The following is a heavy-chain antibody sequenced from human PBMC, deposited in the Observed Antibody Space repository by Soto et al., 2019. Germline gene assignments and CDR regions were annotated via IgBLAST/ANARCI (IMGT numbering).Heavy chain of an antibody. CDR1: GGSISSSSYY. CDR3: ARLELQIDY. Sequence: SETLSLTCTVSGGSISSSSYYWGWIRQPPGKGLEWIGSIYYSGSTYYNPSLKSRVTISVDTSKNQFSLKLSSVTAADTAVYYCARLELQIDYWGQGTLVTVSS. J-gene: IGHJ4*02. V-gene: IGHV4-39*01. D-gene: IGHD1-7*01. CDR2: IYYSGST.